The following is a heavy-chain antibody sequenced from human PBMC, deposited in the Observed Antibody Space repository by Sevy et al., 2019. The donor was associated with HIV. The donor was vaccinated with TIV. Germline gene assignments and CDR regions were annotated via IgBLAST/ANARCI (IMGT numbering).Heavy chain of an antibody. V-gene: IGHV3-73*01. CDR1: GFTFSDSA. D-gene: IGHD4-17*01. J-gene: IGHJ4*02. Sequence: GGSLRLSCAASGFTFSDSAMFWVRQASGNGLEWIGGIRGKANTYATALAASVKDRFTISRDDSKNTAYLQMNSLKAEDTAVYYCTCGYGRFDFWGQRTQVTVSS. CDR3: TCGYGRFDF. CDR2: IRGKANTYAT.